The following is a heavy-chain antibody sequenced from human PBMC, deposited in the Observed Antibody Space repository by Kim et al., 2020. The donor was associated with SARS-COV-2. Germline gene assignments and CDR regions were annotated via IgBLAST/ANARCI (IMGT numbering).Heavy chain of an antibody. CDR3: ARGGSSIVVDRGMDV. D-gene: IGHD2-2*01. CDR2: IWYDGSNK. J-gene: IGHJ6*02. Sequence: GGSLRLSCAASGFTFSSYGMHWVRQAPGKGLEWVAVIWYDGSNKYYADSVKGRFTISRDNSKNTLYLQMNSLRAEDTAVYYCARGGSSIVVDRGMDVWGQGTTVTGSS. V-gene: IGHV3-33*01. CDR1: GFTFSSYG.